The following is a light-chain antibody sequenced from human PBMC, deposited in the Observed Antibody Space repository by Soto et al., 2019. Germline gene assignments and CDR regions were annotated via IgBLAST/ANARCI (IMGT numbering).Light chain of an antibody. Sequence: DIQMTQSPSSLSASVGDRVTITCRASQSISSYLNWYQQKPGQAPKLLIYAASSLQGGVPSRFSGSGSGTYFTLTISSLQPEDFATYYCQQSYSSARTFGLGNKVEIK. CDR2: AAS. V-gene: IGKV1-39*01. J-gene: IGKJ1*01. CDR3: QQSYSSART. CDR1: QSISSY.